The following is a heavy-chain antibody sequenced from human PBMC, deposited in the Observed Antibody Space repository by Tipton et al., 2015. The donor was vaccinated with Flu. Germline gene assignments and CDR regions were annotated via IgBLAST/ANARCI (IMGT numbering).Heavy chain of an antibody. J-gene: IGHJ6*02. CDR3: ACMPSPGQVHYYYYGMDV. Sequence: TLSLTCTVSGGSISSGGYYWSWIRQHPGKGLEWIGYIYYSGSTYYNPSLKSRVTISVDTSKNQFSLKLSSVTAADTAVYYCACMPSPGQVHYYYYGMDVWGQGTPVPVSS. D-gene: IGHD2-8*01. CDR2: IYYSGST. CDR1: GGSISSGGYY. V-gene: IGHV4-31*03.